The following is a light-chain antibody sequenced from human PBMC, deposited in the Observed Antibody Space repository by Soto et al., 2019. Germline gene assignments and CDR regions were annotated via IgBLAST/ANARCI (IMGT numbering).Light chain of an antibody. Sequence: QSVLTQPPSVSGAPGQRVTISCTGSSSNIGAGYDVHWYQQLPGTAPKLLISGNSNRPSGVPDRFSGSKSGTSASLAITGLQAEDEADYYCQSYDSSLSGSYVFGTGTRSPS. J-gene: IGLJ1*01. CDR3: QSYDSSLSGSYV. CDR1: SSNIGAGYD. CDR2: GNS. V-gene: IGLV1-40*01.